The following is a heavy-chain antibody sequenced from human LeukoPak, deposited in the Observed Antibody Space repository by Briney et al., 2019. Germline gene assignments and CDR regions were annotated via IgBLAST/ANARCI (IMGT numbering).Heavy chain of an antibody. CDR1: GYRFTSYW. V-gene: IGHV5-51*01. Sequence: GESLKISCKGSGYRFTSYWIGWVRQMPGKGLEWMGIIYPGDSDTRYSPSFQGQVTISADKSISTAYLQWSSLKASDTAMYYCARHIIVLGVATAYYMDVWGKGTTVTVSS. D-gene: IGHD3-16*02. CDR2: IYPGDSDT. CDR3: ARHIIVLGVATAYYMDV. J-gene: IGHJ6*03.